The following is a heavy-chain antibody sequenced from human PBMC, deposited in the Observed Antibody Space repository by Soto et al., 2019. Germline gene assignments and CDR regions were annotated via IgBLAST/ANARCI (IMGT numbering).Heavy chain of an antibody. V-gene: IGHV1-3*01. CDR1: GYTFTSYA. Sequence: QVQLVQSGAEVKKPGASVKVSCKASGYTFTSYAMLWVRQAPGQRLEWMGWINAGNGNTKYSQKFQGRVTITRDTSASTAYMELSSLRSEDTAVYYCARGVTATVLSDYWGQGTLVTVSS. CDR3: ARGVTATVLSDY. J-gene: IGHJ4*02. D-gene: IGHD2-21*02. CDR2: INAGNGNT.